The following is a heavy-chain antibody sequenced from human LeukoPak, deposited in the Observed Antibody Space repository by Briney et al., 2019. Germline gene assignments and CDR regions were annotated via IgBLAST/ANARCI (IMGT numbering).Heavy chain of an antibody. D-gene: IGHD6-6*01. CDR3: ATGGQLTY. J-gene: IGHJ4*02. V-gene: IGHV1-18*01. Sequence: GASVKVSCTASGYTFTSYGISWVRQAPGQGLEWMGWISPYDGNTNYVQKFQRRITMATDTSTSTDYMELTSLRSDDTAVYYCATGGQLTYWGQGTLVTVSS. CDR2: ISPYDGNT. CDR1: GYTFTSYG.